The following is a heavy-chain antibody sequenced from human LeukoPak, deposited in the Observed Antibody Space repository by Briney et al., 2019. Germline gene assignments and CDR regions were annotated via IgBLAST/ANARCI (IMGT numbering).Heavy chain of an antibody. Sequence: PSETLSLTCTVSGGSISSSSYYWGWIRQPPGKGLEWIGSIYYSGSTYYNPSFKSRVTISVDTSKNQFSLKLSSVTAADTAVYYCARHAAVAGTDYWGQGTLVTVSS. CDR3: ARHAAVAGTDY. J-gene: IGHJ4*02. CDR1: GGSISSSSYY. V-gene: IGHV4-39*01. CDR2: IYYSGST. D-gene: IGHD6-19*01.